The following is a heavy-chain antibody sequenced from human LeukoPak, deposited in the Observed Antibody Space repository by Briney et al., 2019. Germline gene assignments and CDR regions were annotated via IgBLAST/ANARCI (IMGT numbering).Heavy chain of an antibody. CDR1: GFTFTSYG. J-gene: IGHJ4*02. CDR3: ARCRASCYYHAMDV. V-gene: IGHV3-21*01. D-gene: IGHD1-26*01. CDR2: ISSKSRYI. Sequence: PGGSLRLSCMASGFTFTSYGINWVGQAPGKGLEWVSSISSKSRYIFYADSVKGRFTISRDNAKNSLSLQMNSLRAEDTAVYYFARCRASCYYHAMDVWGQGTLVTVSS.